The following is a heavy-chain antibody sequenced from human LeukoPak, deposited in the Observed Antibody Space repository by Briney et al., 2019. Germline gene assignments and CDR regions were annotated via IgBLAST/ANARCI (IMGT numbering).Heavy chain of an antibody. V-gene: IGHV4-61*01. CDR3: ARDIRRRGSSGLQDY. CDR1: GGSDSSGSYY. D-gene: IGHD3-22*01. CDR2: MYYSGST. Sequence: SETLSLTCTVSGGSDSSGSYYWSWIRQPPGKGLEWIGYMYYSGSTSYNPSLKSRVTISVDTSKNQFSLKLSSVAAADTAVYYCARDIRRRGSSGLQDYWGQGTLVTVSS. J-gene: IGHJ4*02.